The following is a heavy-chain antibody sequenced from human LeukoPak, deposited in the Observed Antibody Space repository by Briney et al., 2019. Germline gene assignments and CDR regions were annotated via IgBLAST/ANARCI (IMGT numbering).Heavy chain of an antibody. J-gene: IGHJ6*04. CDR2: ISSRSTYI. Sequence: GGSLRLSCAASGFTFSSYSMNWVRQAPGKGPEWVSSISSRSTYIYHADSVKGRFTISRDNAKNSLFLQMNSLRAEDTAVYFCAKSTRAVMAMMDVWGKGTTVTVSS. CDR3: AKSTRAVMAMMDV. CDR1: GFTFSSYS. V-gene: IGHV3-21*01. D-gene: IGHD3-16*01.